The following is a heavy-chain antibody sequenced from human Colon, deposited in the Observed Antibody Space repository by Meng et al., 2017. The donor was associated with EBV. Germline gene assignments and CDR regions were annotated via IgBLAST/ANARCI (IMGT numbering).Heavy chain of an antibody. CDR3: ARHTFSGNPGGIDS. V-gene: IGHV4-39*01. J-gene: IGHJ4*02. D-gene: IGHD4-23*01. Sequence: HPQLGESGLGLVKPSAPLSLTCTVSGGPISRTGTCGGWIRQPPGKGLEWIGSQCHADDTYYNPSLMGRVTISVDTSKNQVSLKLTSVTAADTSIYYCARHTFSGNPGGIDSWGQGILVTVSS. CDR1: GGPISRTGTC. CDR2: QCHADDT.